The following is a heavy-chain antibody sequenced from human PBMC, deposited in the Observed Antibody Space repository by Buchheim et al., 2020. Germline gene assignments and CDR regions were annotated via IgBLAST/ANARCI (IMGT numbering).Heavy chain of an antibody. Sequence: QVQLQESGPGLVKPSETLSLTCTVSGGSVSSGSYYWSWIRQPPGKGLEWIGYIYYSGSTNYNPSLKSRVTISVDTSKNQFSLKLSSVTAADTAVYYCAGVTDEYSSSSGYFDYWGQGTL. CDR2: IYYSGST. CDR1: GGSVSSGSYY. CDR3: AGVTDEYSSSSGYFDY. J-gene: IGHJ4*02. V-gene: IGHV4-61*01. D-gene: IGHD6-6*01.